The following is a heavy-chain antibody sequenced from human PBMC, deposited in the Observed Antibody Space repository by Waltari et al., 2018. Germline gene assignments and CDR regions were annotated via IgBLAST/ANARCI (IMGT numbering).Heavy chain of an antibody. CDR3: ARERVGGTPGMDLDY. CDR1: GGSISSYY. Sequence: QVQLQESGPGLVKPSETLSLTCTVSGGSISSYYWNWIRQAPGKGLEWIGYTHTSGHTSSYPSLETRVTMSVDTSKNQFSLRLSSVTAADTAVYYCARERVGGTPGMDLDYWGRGALVTVSS. J-gene: IGHJ4*02. CDR2: THTSGHT. D-gene: IGHD3-16*01. V-gene: IGHV4-4*09.